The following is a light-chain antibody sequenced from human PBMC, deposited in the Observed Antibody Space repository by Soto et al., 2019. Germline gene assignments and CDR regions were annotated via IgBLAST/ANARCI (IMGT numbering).Light chain of an antibody. CDR3: QQSYSTPLT. CDR2: AAS. V-gene: IGKV1-39*01. Sequence: EIQITQSPSSLSPSVGYRVTITPRSSQSISSYLNWYQQKPGKAHKLLIYAASSLQSGVPSRFSGSGSGTDFTLTISSLQTEDFATYSCQQSYSTPLTFGTGTKVDIK. J-gene: IGKJ3*01. CDR1: QSISSY.